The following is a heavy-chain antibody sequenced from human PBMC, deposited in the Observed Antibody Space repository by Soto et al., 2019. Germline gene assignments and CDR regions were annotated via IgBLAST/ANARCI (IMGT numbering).Heavy chain of an antibody. D-gene: IGHD4-17*01. CDR3: ARDVYGDYGFDY. CDR1: GFTFSSHS. Sequence: GGSLRLSCAASGFTFSSHSMNWVRQAPGKGLEWVSYISGSSSPIYYADSVKGRFTVSRDNAKNSLFLQMNSLRAEDTAVYFCARDVYGDYGFDYWGQGTLVTVSS. CDR2: ISGSSSPI. V-gene: IGHV3-48*01. J-gene: IGHJ4*02.